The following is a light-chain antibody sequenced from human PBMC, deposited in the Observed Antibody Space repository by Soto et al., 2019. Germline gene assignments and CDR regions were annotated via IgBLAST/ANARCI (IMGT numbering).Light chain of an antibody. V-gene: IGKV1-5*03. CDR1: QSISSW. Sequence: DIQMTQSPSTLSASVGDRVTITCRASQSISSWLAWYQQKPGKAPKLLIYKASSLESGVPSRFSGSGSGTEFTLTISSLQPDDFATYYCQQYNSYSYTFGQGTRLEIX. CDR2: KAS. CDR3: QQYNSYSYT. J-gene: IGKJ5*01.